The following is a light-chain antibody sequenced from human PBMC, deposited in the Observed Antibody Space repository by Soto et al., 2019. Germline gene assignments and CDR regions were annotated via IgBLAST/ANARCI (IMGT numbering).Light chain of an antibody. CDR3: CSYAGSYV. CDR1: SSDVGALKY. V-gene: IGLV2-11*01. J-gene: IGLJ1*01. CDR2: DVT. Sequence: QSALTQPRSVSGSPGQSVTISCSGASSDVGALKYVSWYQHHPDKAPKVMIYDVTNRPSGVPDRFSGSKSGNTASLTISGLQAEDEADYYSCSYAGSYVFGTGTKLTVL.